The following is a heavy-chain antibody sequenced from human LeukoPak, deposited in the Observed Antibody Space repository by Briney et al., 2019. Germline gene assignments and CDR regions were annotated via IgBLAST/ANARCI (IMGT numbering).Heavy chain of an antibody. D-gene: IGHD3-10*01. Sequence: PGGSLRLSCAASGFTFSSYAMSWVRQAPGKGLEWVPAISGSGGSTYYADSVKGRFTISRDNSKNTLYLQMNSLRAEDTAVYYCAKDDRLSSGYGSSDYWGQGTLVTVSS. CDR2: ISGSGGST. J-gene: IGHJ4*02. CDR1: GFTFSSYA. V-gene: IGHV3-23*01. CDR3: AKDDRLSSGYGSSDY.